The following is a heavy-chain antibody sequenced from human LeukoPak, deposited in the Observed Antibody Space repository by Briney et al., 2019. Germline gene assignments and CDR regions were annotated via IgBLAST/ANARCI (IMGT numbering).Heavy chain of an antibody. D-gene: IGHD1-26*01. Sequence: ASVKVSCKASGYTFTGYYMHWVRQAPGQGLEWMGWINPNSGGTDYAQKFQGRVTMTRDTSISTAYMELSRLRSDDTAVYYCAIEGVTRSPYFDYWGQGTLVTVSS. CDR2: INPNSGGT. CDR1: GYTFTGYY. J-gene: IGHJ4*02. CDR3: AIEGVTRSPYFDY. V-gene: IGHV1-2*02.